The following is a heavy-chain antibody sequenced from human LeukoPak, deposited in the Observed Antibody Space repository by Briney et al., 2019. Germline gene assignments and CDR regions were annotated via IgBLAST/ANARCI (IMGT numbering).Heavy chain of an antibody. D-gene: IGHD4/OR15-4a*01. CDR3: ARRTNYLAFDY. CDR1: GFTFHDYA. V-gene: IGHV3-9*01. CDR2: ISWNSGII. Sequence: PGGSLRLSCAASGFTFHDYAMHWVRQAPGKGLEWVSGISWNSGIIGYADSVKGRFTTSRDNAKNSLYLQMNSLRAEDTAVYYCARRTNYLAFDYWGQGTLVTVSS. J-gene: IGHJ4*02.